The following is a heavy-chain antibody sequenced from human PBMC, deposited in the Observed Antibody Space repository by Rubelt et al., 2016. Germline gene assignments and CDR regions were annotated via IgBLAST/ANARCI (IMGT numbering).Heavy chain of an antibody. D-gene: IGHD6-25*01. V-gene: IGHV4-34*01. CDR2: INHSGST. J-gene: IGHJ4*02. CDR3: ARVRSSATMAPYYFDY. Sequence: QVQLQQWGAGLLKPSETLSLTCAVYGGSFSGYYWSWIRQPPGKGLEWIGEINHSGSTNYNPSLKSRVTISVDTSKNQFSRKLSSVTAADTAVYYCARVRSSATMAPYYFDYWGQGTLVTVSS. CDR1: GGSFSGYY.